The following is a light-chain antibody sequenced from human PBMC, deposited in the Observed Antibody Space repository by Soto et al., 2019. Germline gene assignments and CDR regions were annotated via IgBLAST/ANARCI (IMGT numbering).Light chain of an antibody. CDR2: GAS. J-gene: IGKJ2*01. CDR3: LQQSSYLYT. Sequence: DIQMTQSPSSLSASVGDRVTITCRASQGIRYDLGWYQHKPGKAPKRLSYGASSLQSGVPSRFSGSGSGTEFTLTSSSMQPEYFATYYYLQQSSYLYTFGQGKKLEI. V-gene: IGKV1-17*01. CDR1: QGIRYD.